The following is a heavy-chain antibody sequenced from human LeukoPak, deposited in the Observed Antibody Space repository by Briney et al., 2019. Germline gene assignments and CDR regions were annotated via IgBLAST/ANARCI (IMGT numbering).Heavy chain of an antibody. CDR2: ISSGGTTL. Sequence: PGGSLRLSCAASGFTFSSYSMNWIRQAPGKGLEWISYISSGGTTLYYADSVKGRFTISRDNAKNSLYLQMNSLRVEDTAMYYCAKGTVGATFGGQGTLVTVS. V-gene: IGHV3-48*04. CDR3: AKGTVGATF. CDR1: GFTFSSYS. J-gene: IGHJ4*02. D-gene: IGHD1-26*01.